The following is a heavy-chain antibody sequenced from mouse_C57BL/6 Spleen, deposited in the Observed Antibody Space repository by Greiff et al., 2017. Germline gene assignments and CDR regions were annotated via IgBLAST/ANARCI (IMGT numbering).Heavy chain of an antibody. Sequence: QVQLQQSGTELVKPGASVKLSCKASGYTFTSYWMHWVKQRPGQGLEWIGNINPSNGGTNYNEKFKSKATLTVDKSSSTAYMQLSSLTSEDSAVYYCARGQTWNYYGSSPFDYWGQGTTLTVSS. CDR3: ARGQTWNYYGSSPFDY. D-gene: IGHD1-1*01. J-gene: IGHJ2*01. CDR2: INPSNGGT. V-gene: IGHV1-53*01. CDR1: GYTFTSYW.